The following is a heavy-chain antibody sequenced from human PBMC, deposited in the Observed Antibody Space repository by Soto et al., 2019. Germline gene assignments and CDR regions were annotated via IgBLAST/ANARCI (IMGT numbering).Heavy chain of an antibody. V-gene: IGHV4-34*01. Sequence: PSETLSLTXAVYGGSFSGYYWSWIRQPPGKGLEWIGEINHSGSTNYNPSLKSRVTISVDTSKNQFSLKLSSVTAADTAVYYCASASYGSGPNWFDPWGQGTLVTVSS. CDR3: ASASYGSGPNWFDP. CDR2: INHSGST. J-gene: IGHJ5*02. D-gene: IGHD3-10*01. CDR1: GGSFSGYY.